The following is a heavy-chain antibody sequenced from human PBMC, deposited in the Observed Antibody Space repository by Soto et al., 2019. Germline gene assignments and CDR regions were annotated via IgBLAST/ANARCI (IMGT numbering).Heavy chain of an antibody. CDR3: AKEAGLFGASYGGYLDV. Sequence: LRLSCAASGVTFSSYGMQWVRQAPGKGLEWVAVMSYEGSVQYYADSVKGRVTISRDNSKNTVYLEMNSLRAKDTAVYYCAKEAGLFGASYGGYLDVWGQGTTVTVSS. J-gene: IGHJ6*02. CDR1: GVTFSSYG. V-gene: IGHV3-30*18. D-gene: IGHD3-16*01. CDR2: MSYEGSVQ.